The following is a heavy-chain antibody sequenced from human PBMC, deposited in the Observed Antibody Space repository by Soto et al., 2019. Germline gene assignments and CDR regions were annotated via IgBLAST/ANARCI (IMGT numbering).Heavy chain of an antibody. CDR1: GFSFSHVW. CDR3: TTDYYDSSGYYVLGY. D-gene: IGHD3-22*01. J-gene: IGHJ4*02. CDR2: IRSKTDGGTT. Sequence: EVQLVESGGGLVEPGGSLRLSCAASGFSFSHVWLNWVRQAPGKGLEWVGRIRSKTDGGTTDDAAPAKGRFTISRDDSKNMLCLQMNSLKTEDTAVYYCTTDYYDSSGYYVLGYWGQGTLVTVSS. V-gene: IGHV3-15*07.